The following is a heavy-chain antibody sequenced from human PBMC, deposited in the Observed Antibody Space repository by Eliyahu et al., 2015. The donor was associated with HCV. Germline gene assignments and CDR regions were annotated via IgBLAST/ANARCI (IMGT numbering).Heavy chain of an antibody. CDR2: IKHDGSDK. CDR1: GFTFSSFX. J-gene: IGHJ4*02. Sequence: EVQLVESGGGLVQPGGSLRLSCAASGFTFSSFXXTWVRQAPGKGLEWVADIKHDGSDKDYVDSVKGRFTISRDNAETSVFLQMNSLRAEDTAVYYCGRGASPSLNWGQGTLVTVSS. CDR3: GRGASPSLN. V-gene: IGHV3-7*01.